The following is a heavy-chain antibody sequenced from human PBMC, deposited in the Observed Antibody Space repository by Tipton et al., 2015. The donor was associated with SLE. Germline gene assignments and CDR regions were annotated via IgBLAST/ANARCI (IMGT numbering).Heavy chain of an antibody. J-gene: IGHJ4*02. CDR2: INPSGSA. D-gene: IGHD1-26*01. Sequence: LRLSCAVYGGSFSGYYWSWIRQPPGKGLEWIGEINPSGSANYNPSLKSRVTISVDTSKKQFSLKLSSVTAADTAVYYCARGSGSYGDFDYWGQGTLVTVSS. V-gene: IGHV4-34*01. CDR1: GGSFSGYY. CDR3: ARGSGSYGDFDY.